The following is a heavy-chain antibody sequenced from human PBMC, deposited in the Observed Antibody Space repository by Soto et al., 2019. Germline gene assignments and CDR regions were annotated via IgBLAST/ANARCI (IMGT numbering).Heavy chain of an antibody. V-gene: IGHV3-21*01. CDR1: GFNFSSYS. CDR3: ARDLKVAAAGTGYYYYGMDV. CDR2: ISRSSSNI. J-gene: IGHJ6*02. D-gene: IGHD6-13*01. Sequence: EVQLVESGGGLVKPGGSLRISCAASGFNFSSYSMNWVRQAPGKGLEWVSSISRSSSNIYYVDSVKGRFTISRDNAKNSLYLQMNSLRAEDTAVYYCARDLKVAAAGTGYYYYGMDVWGQGTTVTVSS.